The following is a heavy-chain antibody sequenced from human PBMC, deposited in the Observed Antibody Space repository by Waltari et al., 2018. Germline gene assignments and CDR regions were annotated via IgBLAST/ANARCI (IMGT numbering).Heavy chain of an antibody. V-gene: IGHV1-18*01. CDR3: ARDTGGGEDY. CDR2: IRTSNGET. Sequence: QVQLVQSGAEMKEPGASVKVSCKASGYSFTTYSFSWVRQAPGQGLEWMGWIRTSNGETLYARKVKVRGTLPKDTATGTAFMERRSMRPDDTAVYYCARDTGGGEDYWGQGTLVTVSS. J-gene: IGHJ4*02. D-gene: IGHD3-10*01. CDR1: GYSFTTYS.